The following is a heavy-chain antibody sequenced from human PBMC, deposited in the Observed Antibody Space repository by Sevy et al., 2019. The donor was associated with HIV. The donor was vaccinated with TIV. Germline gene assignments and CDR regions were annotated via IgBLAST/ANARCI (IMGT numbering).Heavy chain of an antibody. Sequence: GGSLRLSCAASGFTFSSFFMSWVRQAPGKGLEWVANIKQDGSEKYYGDSVKGRFTISRDNARNSVYLKMNSLRAEDTGVYYCARDLTAPYYYYGMDVWGQGTMVTVSS. CDR2: IKQDGSEK. CDR3: ARDLTAPYYYYGMDV. J-gene: IGHJ6*02. CDR1: GFTFSSFF. V-gene: IGHV3-7*01. D-gene: IGHD1-20*01.